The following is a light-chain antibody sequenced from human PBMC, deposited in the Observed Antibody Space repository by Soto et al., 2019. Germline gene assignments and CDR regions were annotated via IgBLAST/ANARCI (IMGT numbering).Light chain of an antibody. CDR3: SSYTSSITPYV. CDR2: EVS. V-gene: IGLV2-14*01. Sequence: QSVLTQPASVSGSPGQSITISCTGTSSDVGGYNYVSWYQHHPGKAPKLMIFEVSNRPSGVSNRFSGSKSVITASLTISGLQAEDEADYYCSSYTSSITPYVFGTGTKVTVL. J-gene: IGLJ1*01. CDR1: SSDVGGYNY.